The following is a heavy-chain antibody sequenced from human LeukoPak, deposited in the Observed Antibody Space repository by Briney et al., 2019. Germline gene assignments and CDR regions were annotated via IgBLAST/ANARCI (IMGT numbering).Heavy chain of an antibody. CDR3: AKASNYGSGSYYPRGVDY. V-gene: IGHV3-23*01. Sequence: GGSLRLSCAASGFTFSSYAMSWVRQAPGKGLEWVSAISGSGGSTYHADSVKGRFTISRDNSKNTLYLQMNSLRAEDTAVYYCAKASNYGSGSYYPRGVDYWGQGTLVTVSS. CDR1: GFTFSSYA. CDR2: ISGSGGST. J-gene: IGHJ4*02. D-gene: IGHD3-10*01.